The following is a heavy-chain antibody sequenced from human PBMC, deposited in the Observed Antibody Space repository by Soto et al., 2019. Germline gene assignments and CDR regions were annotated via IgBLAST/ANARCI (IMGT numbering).Heavy chain of an antibody. Sequence: QVQLQESGPGLVKPSGTLSLTCAVSGGSISSSNWWSWVRQPPGKGLEWIGEIYHSGSTNYNPSLKSRVTISVDKSKNQCSLKLSSVTAADTAVYYCASGYSSSWATYYFDYWGQGTLVTVSS. D-gene: IGHD6-13*01. CDR1: GGSISSSNW. V-gene: IGHV4-4*02. J-gene: IGHJ4*02. CDR3: ASGYSSSWATYYFDY. CDR2: IYHSGST.